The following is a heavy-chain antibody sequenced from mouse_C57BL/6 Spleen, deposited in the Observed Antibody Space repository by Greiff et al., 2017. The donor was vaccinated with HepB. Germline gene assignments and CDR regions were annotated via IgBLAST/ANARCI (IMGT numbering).Heavy chain of an antibody. J-gene: IGHJ2*01. CDR3: ARGTLPDYFDY. CDR2: INPNNGGT. D-gene: IGHD3-3*01. V-gene: IGHV1-26*01. CDR1: GYTFTDYY. Sequence: EVQLQQSGPELVKPVASVKISCKASGYTFTDYYMNWVKQSHGKSLEWIGDINPNNGGTSYNQKFKGKATLTVDKSSSTAYMELRSLTSEDSAVYYCARGTLPDYFDYWGRGTTLTVSS.